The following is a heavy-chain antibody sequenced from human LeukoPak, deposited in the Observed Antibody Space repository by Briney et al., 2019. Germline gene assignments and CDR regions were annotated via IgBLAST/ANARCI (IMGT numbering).Heavy chain of an antibody. CDR1: GFTFSIYW. D-gene: IGHD6-19*01. Sequence: GRSLRLSCAASGFTFSIYWMSWVRQAPGKGLEWVANIKQDESEKYFVDSVKGRFTISRDNAKNSLYLQMNSLRAEDTAVYYCARVGSGRSGDYWGQGTLVTVSS. J-gene: IGHJ4*02. CDR2: IKQDESEK. V-gene: IGHV3-7*05. CDR3: ARVGSGRSGDY.